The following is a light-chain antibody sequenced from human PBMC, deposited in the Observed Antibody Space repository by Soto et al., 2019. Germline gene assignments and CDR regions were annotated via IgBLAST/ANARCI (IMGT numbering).Light chain of an antibody. J-gene: IGKJ2*02. Sequence: EIVLTQSPATLSLSPGERATLSCRASQSVSSYLAWYQQKPGQAPRLLIYDAYTRATGVGDRFTGSGSATDFSLTITSLEPEDFAVYYCQQRGKWPSTFGPGTKVEMK. CDR2: DAY. V-gene: IGKV3-11*01. CDR3: QQRGKWPST. CDR1: QSVSSY.